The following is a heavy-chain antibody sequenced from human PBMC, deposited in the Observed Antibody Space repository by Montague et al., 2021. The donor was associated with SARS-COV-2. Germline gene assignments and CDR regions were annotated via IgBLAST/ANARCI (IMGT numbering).Heavy chain of an antibody. CDR3: AHRLARHYDTNAHLWCPFDY. J-gene: IGHJ4*02. Sequence: PALVKPTQILTLTCTFSGFSLSTSGVGVGWIRQPPGKALEWLALIYWDDDKRYSPSLKTRLTITKDTSKNQVVLTMTNMDPVDTGTYYCAHRLARHYDTNAHLWCPFDYWGQGTLVTVSS. V-gene: IGHV2-5*02. D-gene: IGHD3-22*01. CDR1: GFSLSTSGVG. CDR2: IYWDDDK.